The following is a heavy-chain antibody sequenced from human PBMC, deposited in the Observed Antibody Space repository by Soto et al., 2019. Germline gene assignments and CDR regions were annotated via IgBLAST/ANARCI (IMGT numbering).Heavy chain of an antibody. V-gene: IGHV3-23*01. CDR3: AKFAGSGKVGYYYYYYMDV. J-gene: IGHJ6*03. D-gene: IGHD6-13*01. CDR2: ISGSGGST. Sequence: PGGSLRLSCAASGVTFSSYAMSWVFQAQGKGLEWVSAISGSGGSTYYADSVKGRFTISRDNSKNTLYLQMNSLRAEDTAVYYCAKFAGSGKVGYYYYYYMDVWGKGTTVTVSS. CDR1: GVTFSSYA.